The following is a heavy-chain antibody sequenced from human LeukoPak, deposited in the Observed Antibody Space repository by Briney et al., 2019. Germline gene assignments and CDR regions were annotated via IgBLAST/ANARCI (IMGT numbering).Heavy chain of an antibody. CDR1: GYTFTGYY. CDR2: INPNSGGT. CDR3: ARDGATVVSHNWFDP. V-gene: IGHV1-2*02. J-gene: IGHJ5*02. D-gene: IGHD4-23*01. Sequence: ASVKVSCKTSGYTFTGYYMHWVRQAPGQGLEWMGWINPNSGGTNYAQKFQGRVTMTRDTSISTAYMELSRLRSDDTAVYYCARDGATVVSHNWFDPWGQGTLVTVSS.